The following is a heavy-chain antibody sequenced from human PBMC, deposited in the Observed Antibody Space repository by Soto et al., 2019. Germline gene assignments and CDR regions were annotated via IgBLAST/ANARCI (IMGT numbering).Heavy chain of an antibody. CDR2: ISAYNGNT. Sequence: ASVKVSCKASGYTFTSYGISWVRQAPGQGLEWMGWISAYNGNTNYAQKLQGRVTMTTDTSTSTAYMELRSLRSDDTAVYYCARVGVYGDSAITHAFDIWGQGTMVTVSS. D-gene: IGHD4-17*01. CDR1: GYTFTSYG. V-gene: IGHV1-18*01. CDR3: ARVGVYGDSAITHAFDI. J-gene: IGHJ3*02.